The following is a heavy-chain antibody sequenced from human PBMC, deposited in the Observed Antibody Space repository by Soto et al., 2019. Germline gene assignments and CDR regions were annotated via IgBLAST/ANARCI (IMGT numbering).Heavy chain of an antibody. V-gene: IGHV1-18*01. CDR3: ARDLAYIREY. CDR1: GYTFTDYG. Sequence: VASLKVSCKTSGYTFTDYGISWVRQAPGQGLEWMGWISTAHADIGYAQKFQGRVTMTKDTSTSTSFMELRSLRSDDTAIYYCARDLAYIREYWGQGTQVTVSS. J-gene: IGHJ4*02. CDR2: ISTAHADI. D-gene: IGHD3-10*01.